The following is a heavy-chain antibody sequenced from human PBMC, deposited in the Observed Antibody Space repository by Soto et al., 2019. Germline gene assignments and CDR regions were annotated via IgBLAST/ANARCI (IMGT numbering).Heavy chain of an antibody. Sequence: EVLLLESGGGLVQPGGSLRLSCAASGFTFSSYYMSWVRQAPGKGLECVSTVTGSGGDSYYADSVKGRFTISRDNSRNTLYLQMNSLRAEDTAVYYCAPPLYGWGQGTLVTVSS. J-gene: IGHJ4*02. CDR3: APPLYG. V-gene: IGHV3-23*01. CDR2: VTGSGGDS. D-gene: IGHD3-16*01. CDR1: GFTFSSYY.